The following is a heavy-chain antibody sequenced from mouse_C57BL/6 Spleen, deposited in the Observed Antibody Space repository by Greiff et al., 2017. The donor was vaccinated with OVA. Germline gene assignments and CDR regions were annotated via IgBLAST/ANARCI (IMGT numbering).Heavy chain of an antibody. D-gene: IGHD1-1*01. J-gene: IGHJ2*01. V-gene: IGHV1-15*01. CDR3: TRLGYYGSRDY. CDR1: GYTFTDYE. Sequence: QVHVKQSGAELVRPGASVTLSCKASGYTFTDYEMHWVKQTPVHGLEWIGAIDPETGGTAYNQKFKGKAILTADKSSSTAYMELRSLTSEDSAVYYCTRLGYYGSRDYWGQGTTLTVSS. CDR2: IDPETGGT.